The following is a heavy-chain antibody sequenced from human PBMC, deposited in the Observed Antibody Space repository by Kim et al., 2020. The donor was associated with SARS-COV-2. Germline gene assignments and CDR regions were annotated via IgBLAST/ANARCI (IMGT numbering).Heavy chain of an antibody. CDR1: GFSVSSHN. CDR2: SWSDGSLR. CDR3: ARGIRNERDNLDY. Sequence: GGSLRLSCEVSGFSVSSHNIHWVRQPPGRGLEWVALSWSDGSLRLYADSLKGRFPVSRDNSRNTVFRRMTSLRAGDTARYYCARGIRNERDNLDYWGQGT. J-gene: IGHJ4*02. V-gene: IGHV3-33*08.